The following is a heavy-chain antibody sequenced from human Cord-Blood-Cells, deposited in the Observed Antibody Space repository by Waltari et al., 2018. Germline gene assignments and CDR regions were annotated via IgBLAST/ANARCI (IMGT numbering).Heavy chain of an antibody. J-gene: IGHJ4*02. D-gene: IGHD6-6*01. CDR3: ARRGAARPFDY. CDR2: IYYSGST. V-gene: IGHV4-39*01. CDR1: VGSISSRSHY. Sequence: QLQLQASGPGLVKPSETLSLTCTVSVGSISSRSHYCGWIRQPPGKGLEWFGSIYYSGSTYYNPSLKSRVTISVDTSKNQFSLKLSSVTAADTAVYYCARRGAARPFDYWGQGTLVTVSS.